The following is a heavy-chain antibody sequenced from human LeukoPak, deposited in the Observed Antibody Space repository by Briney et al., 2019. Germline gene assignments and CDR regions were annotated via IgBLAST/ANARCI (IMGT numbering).Heavy chain of an antibody. CDR3: ATAGGDGSRMGFDP. CDR2: ISADGSVT. Sequence: PGGSLRLSCAASGFTSNNYGMTWVRQAPGKGLVWVSCISADGSVTRYADSVKGRFTISRDNTKSTLYLQMHSLRAEDTAVYYCATAGGDGSRMGFDPWGQGTLVTVSS. CDR1: GFTSNNYG. J-gene: IGHJ5*02. D-gene: IGHD2-15*01. V-gene: IGHV3-74*01.